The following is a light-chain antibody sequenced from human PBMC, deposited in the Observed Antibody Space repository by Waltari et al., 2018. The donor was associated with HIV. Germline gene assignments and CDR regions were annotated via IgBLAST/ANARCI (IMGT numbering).Light chain of an antibody. CDR3: AAWDDSLNGPGVV. J-gene: IGLJ2*01. CDR2: RDN. Sequence: QSVLTQPPSVSGTPGQRVTISCSGSTSNIGSNYVYWYQQLPETAPKRLILRDNQRPSGVPDRFSGSKSGTSASLAISGLQSEDEADYYCAAWDDSLNGPGVVFGGGTKLTVL. V-gene: IGLV1-47*01. CDR1: TSNIGSNY.